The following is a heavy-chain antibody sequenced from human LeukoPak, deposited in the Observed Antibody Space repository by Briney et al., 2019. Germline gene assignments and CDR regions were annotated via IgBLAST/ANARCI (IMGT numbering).Heavy chain of an antibody. CDR1: GGSVSSGSYY. V-gene: IGHV4-61*01. Sequence: SETLSLTCTVSGGSVSSGSYYWSWIRQPPGKGLEWIGYIYYSGSTNYNPSLKSRVTISVDTSKNQFSLKLSSVTAADTAVYYCARGGSSSNIDYWGQGTLVTVSS. D-gene: IGHD6-6*01. J-gene: IGHJ4*02. CDR3: ARGGSSSNIDY. CDR2: IYYSGST.